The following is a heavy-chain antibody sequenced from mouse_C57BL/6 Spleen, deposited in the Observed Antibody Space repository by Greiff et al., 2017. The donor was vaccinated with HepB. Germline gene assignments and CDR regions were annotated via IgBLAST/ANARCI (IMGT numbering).Heavy chain of an antibody. D-gene: IGHD1-1*01. Sequence: EVMLVESGGGLVKPGGSLKLSCAASGFTFSSYAMSWVRQTPEKRLEWVATISDGGSYTYYPDNVKGRFTISRDNAKNNLYLQMSHLKSEDTAMYYCARDREYYGSSSYFDYWGQGTTLTVSS. CDR2: ISDGGSYT. CDR1: GFTFSSYA. V-gene: IGHV5-4*01. J-gene: IGHJ2*01. CDR3: ARDREYYGSSSYFDY.